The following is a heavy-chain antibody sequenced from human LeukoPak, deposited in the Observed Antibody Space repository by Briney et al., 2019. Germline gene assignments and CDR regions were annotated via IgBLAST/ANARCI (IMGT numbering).Heavy chain of an antibody. D-gene: IGHD6-6*01. CDR1: GFTFSSYG. V-gene: IGHV3-30*02. Sequence: GGSLRLSCAASGFTFSSYGMHWVRQAPGKGLEWVAFIRYDGSNKYYADSVKGRFTISRDNSKNTLYLQMNSLRAEDTAVYYCAKGAMAAEPYYFDYWGQGTLVTVSS. CDR2: IRYDGSNK. J-gene: IGHJ4*02. CDR3: AKGAMAAEPYYFDY.